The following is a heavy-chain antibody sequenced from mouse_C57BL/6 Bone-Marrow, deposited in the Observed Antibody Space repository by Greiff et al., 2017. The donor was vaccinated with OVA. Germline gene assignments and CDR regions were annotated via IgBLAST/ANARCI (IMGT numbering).Heavy chain of an antibody. J-gene: IGHJ1*03. CDR3: ARNYYGSSGYFDV. D-gene: IGHD1-1*01. CDR2: INPSNGGT. CDR1: GYAFSSSW. Sequence: QVQLQQSGPELVKPGASVKISCKASGYAFSSSWMNWVKQRPGKGLEWIGNINPSNGGTNYNEKFKSKATLTVDKSSSTAYMQLSSLTSEDSAVYYCARNYYGSSGYFDVWGTGTTVTVSS. V-gene: IGHV1-82*01.